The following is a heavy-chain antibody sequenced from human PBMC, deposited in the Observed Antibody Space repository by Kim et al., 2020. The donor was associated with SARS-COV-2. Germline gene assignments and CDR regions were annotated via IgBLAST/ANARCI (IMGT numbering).Heavy chain of an antibody. CDR3: RRDTGERAFGYWF. V-gene: IGHV3-33*01. D-gene: IGHD5-18*01. CDR2: IWVGGSNQ. J-gene: IGHJ5*01. Sequence: GGSLRLSCAASGFTFSGYGMNWVRQAPGKGLEWVSVIWVGGSNQDYADSVKGRLTISKDNSKTTLHPQMNSLRVDDRAGYFGRRDTGERAFGYWF. CDR1: GFTFSGYG.